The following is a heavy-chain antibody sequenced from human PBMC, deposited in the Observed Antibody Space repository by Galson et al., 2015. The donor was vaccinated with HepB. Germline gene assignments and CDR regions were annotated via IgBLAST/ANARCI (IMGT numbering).Heavy chain of an antibody. V-gene: IGHV4-34*01. J-gene: IGHJ5*02. CDR3: ARRAPISMFGQTQGFSP. CDR2: INHGGRV. D-gene: IGHD3-3*01. Sequence: SETLSLTCAVYGGSFSGYYWNWIRQPPGKGLEWIGEINHGGRVNYNPSLKRRVTFSVDTSKNHFSLRLRSVSAADTAVYYCARRAPISMFGQTQGFSPWGQGTLVIVCS. CDR1: GGSFSGYY.